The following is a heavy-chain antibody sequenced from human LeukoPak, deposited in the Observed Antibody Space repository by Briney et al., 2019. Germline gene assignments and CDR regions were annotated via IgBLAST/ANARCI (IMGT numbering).Heavy chain of an antibody. CDR1: GFTVSTNY. Sequence: GGSLRLSCGASGFTVSTNYMSWVRQAPGKGVEWVSIIYSGGSTYYSDSVKGRFTISRDNSKNTLYLQMNSLRAEDTAVYYCASYRYGSSFAFDIWGQGTMVTVSS. J-gene: IGHJ3*02. CDR2: IYSGGST. V-gene: IGHV3-66*01. CDR3: ASYRYGSSFAFDI. D-gene: IGHD6-6*01.